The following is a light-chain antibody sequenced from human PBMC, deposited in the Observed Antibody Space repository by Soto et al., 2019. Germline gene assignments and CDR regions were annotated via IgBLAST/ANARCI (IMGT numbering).Light chain of an antibody. V-gene: IGKV3-20*01. CDR2: GAS. CDR3: QQYGNSPPWT. J-gene: IGKJ1*01. Sequence: EIVLTQSPGTLSLCPGERATLSCRASQSVSSSYFAWYQQKPGQAPRLLIYGASNRATGIPDRFSGSGSGTDFTLTISRLEPEDFAVYYCQQYGNSPPWTFGQGTKVEIK. CDR1: QSVSSSY.